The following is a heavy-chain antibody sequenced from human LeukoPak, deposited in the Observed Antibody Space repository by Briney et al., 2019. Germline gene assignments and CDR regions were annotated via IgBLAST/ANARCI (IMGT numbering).Heavy chain of an antibody. CDR3: ARGKRYCSSTSCLVSAYFDY. Sequence: PSETLSLTCAVYGGSYSGYYWSWIRQPPGKGLEWIGEINHSGSTNYNPSLKSRVTISVDTSKNQFSLKLSSVTAADTAVYYCARGKRYCSSTSCLVSAYFDYWGQGTLVTVSS. CDR1: GGSYSGYY. D-gene: IGHD2-2*01. J-gene: IGHJ4*02. CDR2: INHSGST. V-gene: IGHV4-34*01.